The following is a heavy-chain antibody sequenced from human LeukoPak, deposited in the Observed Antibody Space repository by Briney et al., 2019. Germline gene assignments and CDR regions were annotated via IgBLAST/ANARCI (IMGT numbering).Heavy chain of an antibody. CDR1: GFSSYG. D-gene: IGHD6-13*01. V-gene: IGHV3-33*01. J-gene: IGHJ4*02. CDR3: ARDGFSSSWYGRALDY. Sequence: GRSLRPSCAASGFSSYGMHWVRQAPGQGLEGVAVIWYDESDKYYADSVKGRFTISRDNSRNTLYLQMNSLRAEDTAVYYCARDGFSSSWYGRALDYWGQGTLVTVSS. CDR2: IWYDESDK.